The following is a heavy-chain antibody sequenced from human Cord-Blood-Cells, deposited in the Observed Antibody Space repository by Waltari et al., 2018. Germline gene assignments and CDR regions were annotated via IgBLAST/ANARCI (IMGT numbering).Heavy chain of an antibody. CDR2: INSDGSST. D-gene: IGHD2-8*02. CDR3: ARGRGCTGGVCYLY. V-gene: IGHV3-74*01. J-gene: IGHJ4*02. Sequence: EVQLVESGGGLVQPGGSLRLSCAASGSTFSSYWMHWVRQAPGKGLVWGSHINSDGSSTSYAGSVKGRVTISRDNAKNKLYLQMNRLRAEDTAVYYCARGRGCTGGVCYLYWGQGTLVTVSS. CDR1: GSTFSSYW.